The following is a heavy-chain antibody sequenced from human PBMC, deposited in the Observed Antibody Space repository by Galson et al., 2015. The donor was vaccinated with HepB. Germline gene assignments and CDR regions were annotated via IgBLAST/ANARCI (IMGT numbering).Heavy chain of an antibody. CDR2: IKQDGSEK. D-gene: IGHD6-13*01. CDR1: GFTFSSYW. CDR3: ARVLSLSSWLDWYFDL. V-gene: IGHV3-7*01. J-gene: IGHJ2*01. Sequence: SLRLSCAASGFTFSSYWMSWVRQAPGKGLEWVANIKQDGSEKYYVDSVKGRFTISRDNAKNSLYLQMNSLRAEDTAVYYCARVLSLSSWLDWYFDLWGRGTLVTVSS.